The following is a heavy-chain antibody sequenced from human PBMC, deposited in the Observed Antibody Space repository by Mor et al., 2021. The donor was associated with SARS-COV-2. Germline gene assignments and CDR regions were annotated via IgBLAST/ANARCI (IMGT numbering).Heavy chain of an antibody. Sequence: FTISRDNAKNSLYLQMNSLRAEDTAVYYCGRGRGSGCLDYWGQGTLVTVSS. V-gene: IGHV3-11*05. J-gene: IGHJ4*02. D-gene: IGHD6-19*01. CDR3: GRGRGSGCLDY.